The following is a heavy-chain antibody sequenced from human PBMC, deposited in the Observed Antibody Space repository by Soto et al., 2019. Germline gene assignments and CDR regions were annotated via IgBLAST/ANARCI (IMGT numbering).Heavy chain of an antibody. CDR3: TTRHYYDVNYDY. V-gene: IGHV3-15*07. CDR1: GFTFSNAW. Sequence: EVQLVESGGGLVMPRGSLRLSCAASGFTFSNAWMDWVRQAPGKGLEWVGRIISKTDGGTTDYAAPVKGRFTISRDDSENTLYLQMNTPKTEDTAVYYCTTRHYYDVNYDYWGQGTLVTVSS. J-gene: IGHJ4*02. CDR2: IISKTDGGTT. D-gene: IGHD3-22*01.